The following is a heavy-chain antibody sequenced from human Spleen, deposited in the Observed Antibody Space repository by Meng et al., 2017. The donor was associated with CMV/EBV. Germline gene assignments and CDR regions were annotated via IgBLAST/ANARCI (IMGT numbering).Heavy chain of an antibody. CDR3: ARGRRRYCSSTSCYGWFDP. Sequence: CIRDYWWNWIRQHPGKGLEWSGKLSHGVNTNYNPSLKSRVTISVDTSKNQFSLKLSSVTAADTAVYYCARGRRRYCSSTSCYGWFDPWGQGTLVTVSS. V-gene: IGHV4-34*01. D-gene: IGHD2-2*01. CDR2: LSHGVNT. J-gene: IGHJ5*02. CDR1: CIRDYW.